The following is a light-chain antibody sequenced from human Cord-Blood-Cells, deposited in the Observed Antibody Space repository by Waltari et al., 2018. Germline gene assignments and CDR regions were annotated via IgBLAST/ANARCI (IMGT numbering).Light chain of an antibody. CDR3: AAWDDSLSGYV. CDR2: RNN. J-gene: IGLJ1*01. Sequence: QSVLTQPPSASGTPGQRVTISCSGSSSNIGSNYVYWYQQLPGTAPKLLIYRNNQRPSGCPHRVSGSKSGTSASLAISGLRSEDEADDYCAAWDDSLSGYVFGTGTKVTVL. V-gene: IGLV1-47*01. CDR1: SSNIGSNY.